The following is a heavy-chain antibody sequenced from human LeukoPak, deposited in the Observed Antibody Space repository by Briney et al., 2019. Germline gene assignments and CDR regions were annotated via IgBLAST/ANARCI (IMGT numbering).Heavy chain of an antibody. J-gene: IGHJ4*02. Sequence: GGSLRLSCAASGFTFSSYAMSWVRQAPGKGLEWVSAISGSGGSTYYADSVKGRFTISRDNSKNTLYLQMNSLRAEDTAVYYCAKDLMGAGRMLAPVTTLIPTFFDYWGQGTLVTVSS. V-gene: IGHV3-23*01. CDR2: ISGSGGST. CDR1: GFTFSSYA. D-gene: IGHD4-17*01. CDR3: AKDLMGAGRMLAPVTTLIPTFFDY.